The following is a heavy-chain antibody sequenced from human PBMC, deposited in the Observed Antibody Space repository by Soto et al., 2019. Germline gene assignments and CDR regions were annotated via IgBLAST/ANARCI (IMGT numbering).Heavy chain of an antibody. CDR1: GFTFSSYA. Sequence: LRLSCAASGFTFSSYAMHWVRQAPGKGLEWVAVISYDGSNKYYADSVKGRFTISRDNSKNTLYLQMNSLRAEDTAVYYCAREGRDYYDSSGYWDDAFDICGQGPMVTV. D-gene: IGHD3-22*01. V-gene: IGHV3-30-3*01. CDR3: AREGRDYYDSSGYWDDAFDI. J-gene: IGHJ3*02. CDR2: ISYDGSNK.